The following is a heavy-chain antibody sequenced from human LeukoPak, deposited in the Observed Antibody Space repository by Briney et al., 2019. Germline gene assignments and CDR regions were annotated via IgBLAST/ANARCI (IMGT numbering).Heavy chain of an antibody. J-gene: IGHJ4*02. CDR2: IYHSGST. Sequence: PSETLSLACTVSGYSISSGYYWGWIRQPPGKGLEWIGSIYHSGSTYYNPSLKSRVTISVDTSKNQFSLKLSSVTAADTAVYYCATGGYYDILTGYPSFYYFDYWGQGTLVTVSS. CDR3: ATGGYYDILTGYPSFYYFDY. D-gene: IGHD3-9*01. CDR1: GYSISSGYY. V-gene: IGHV4-38-2*02.